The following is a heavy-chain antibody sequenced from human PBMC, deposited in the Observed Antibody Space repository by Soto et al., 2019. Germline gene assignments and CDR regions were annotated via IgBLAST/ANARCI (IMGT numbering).Heavy chain of an antibody. Sequence: PXETLSLTCTVSGSSVSTGAYSWGWVRQRPGKGLEWVGYIYESGYTYYNTSLKSRLTISLDRSNNQFSLGLTSVTAADTAVYYCVRALRHTAMVYPWFDHWGQGTLVTVSS. CDR3: VRALRHTAMVYPWFDH. CDR1: GSSVSTGAYS. D-gene: IGHD5-18*01. CDR2: IYESGYT. J-gene: IGHJ5*02. V-gene: IGHV4-31*03.